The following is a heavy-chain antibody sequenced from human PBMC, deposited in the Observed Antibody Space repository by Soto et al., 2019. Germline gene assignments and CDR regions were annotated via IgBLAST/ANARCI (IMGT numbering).Heavy chain of an antibody. CDR3: TATLGS. CDR1: GFTFSDAW. J-gene: IGHJ5*02. CDR2: IKRKTDGGTT. D-gene: IGHD3-16*01. Sequence: GGTLRDSCSASGFTFSDAWMTWVRQAPGKGLEWVGRIKRKTDGGTTDYAAPVKGRFSISRDDSKNTLYLQMNSLKIEDTAAYYGTATLGSWGQGTLVTVSS. V-gene: IGHV3-15*01.